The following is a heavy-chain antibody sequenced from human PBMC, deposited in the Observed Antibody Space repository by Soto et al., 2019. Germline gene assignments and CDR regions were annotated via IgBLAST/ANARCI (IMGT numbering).Heavy chain of an antibody. Sequence: SETLSLTCTVYGVSISSGDYYWSWIRQPPGKGLKWIGSIYYSGSTYYKPSLKNRVTISVDTYKNQFSLKLISVTAAVTAVYYCASLGYSSSWSKRYYFDYWGQGTLVTVS. CDR1: GVSISSGDYY. CDR3: ASLGYSSSWSKRYYFDY. D-gene: IGHD6-13*01. J-gene: IGHJ4*02. V-gene: IGHV4-39*01. CDR2: IYYSGST.